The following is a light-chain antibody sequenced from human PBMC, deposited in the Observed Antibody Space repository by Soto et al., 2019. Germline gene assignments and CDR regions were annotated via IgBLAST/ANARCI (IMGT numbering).Light chain of an antibody. V-gene: IGKV3-11*01. J-gene: IGKJ5*01. CDR1: QSFNSY. CDR3: QQRSNWPPT. CDR2: DAS. Sequence: PGERATLFFRGTQSFNSYLAWYQQKPGQAPRLLLYDASNRASGIPARFSGSGSGTDFTLTISSLEPEDFAVYYCQQRSNWPPTFGQGTRLE.